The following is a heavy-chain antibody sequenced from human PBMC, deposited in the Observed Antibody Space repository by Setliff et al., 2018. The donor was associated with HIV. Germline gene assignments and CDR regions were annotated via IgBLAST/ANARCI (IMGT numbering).Heavy chain of an antibody. D-gene: IGHD6-13*01. CDR1: SYTFTSYG. V-gene: IGHV1-18*01. CDR2: IDAYNGDT. J-gene: IGHJ4*02. CDR3: ARDLGAFSSAWYVTIGDY. Sequence: ASVKVSCRASSYTFTSYGVSWVRQAPGQGLEWLGRIDAYNGDTDYAQNLQDRVTLTTDTSTNTAYMELRNLRSDDTAVYFCARDLGAFSSAWYVTIGDYWGPGTLVTVSS.